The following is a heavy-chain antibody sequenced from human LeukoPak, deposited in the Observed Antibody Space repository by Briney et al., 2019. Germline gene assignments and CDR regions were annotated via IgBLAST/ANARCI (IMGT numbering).Heavy chain of an antibody. CDR1: GDSVNNTNYY. V-gene: IGHV4-39*07. D-gene: IGHD6-6*01. CDR2: INYRGNT. Sequence: PSETLSLTCNVSGDSVNNTNYYWAWIRQPPGKGLEWIGSINYRGNTYFNPSLKSRIILSVDSSMNQFSLKLTSVTAADTAMFFCARVTYRSSSPFFNFWGQGTLVTVSS. CDR3: ARVTYRSSSPFFNF. J-gene: IGHJ4*02.